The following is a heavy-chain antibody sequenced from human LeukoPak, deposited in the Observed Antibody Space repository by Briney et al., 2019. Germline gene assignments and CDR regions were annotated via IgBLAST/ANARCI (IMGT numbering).Heavy chain of an antibody. V-gene: IGHV3-23*01. CDR1: GFTFSSYA. CDR3: ASVSGSYSDAFDI. CDR2: ISGSGGGT. D-gene: IGHD1-26*01. Sequence: GGSLRLSCAASGFTFSSYAMSWVRQAPGKGLEWVSTISGSGGGTYYADSVKGRFTISRDNSKNTLYLQMNSLRAEDTAVYYCASVSGSYSDAFDIWGQGTMVTVSS. J-gene: IGHJ3*02.